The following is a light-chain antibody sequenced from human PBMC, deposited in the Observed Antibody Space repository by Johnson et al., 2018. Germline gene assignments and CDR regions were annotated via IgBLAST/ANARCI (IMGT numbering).Light chain of an antibody. CDR3: GTWYSSLSAGNV. CDR2: ENN. Sequence: QSVLTQPPSVSAAPGQKVTISCSGSSSNIGNNYVSWYQQLPGTAHKLLIYENNKRPSGIPDRFSGSKSGTSATLGITGLQTGDEADYYCGTWYSSLSAGNVFGTGTKVTVL. CDR1: SSNIGNNY. V-gene: IGLV1-51*02. J-gene: IGLJ1*01.